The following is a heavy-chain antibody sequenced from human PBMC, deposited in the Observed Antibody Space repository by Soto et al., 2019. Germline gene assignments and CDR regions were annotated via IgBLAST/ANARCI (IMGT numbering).Heavy chain of an antibody. D-gene: IGHD2-2*01. J-gene: IGHJ4*02. CDR3: VRYCSTTLCNGVATRPFDY. CDR2: ISTSGSTV. CDR1: RFTFSTYE. Sequence: GGSLRLSCAASRFTFSTYEMNWVRQAPGKGLEWVSYISTSGSTVYYADSVKGRFTISRDNTRNSLYLQMNSLRDEDTALYYCVRYCSTTLCNGVATRPFDYWGQGTLVTVSS. V-gene: IGHV3-48*03.